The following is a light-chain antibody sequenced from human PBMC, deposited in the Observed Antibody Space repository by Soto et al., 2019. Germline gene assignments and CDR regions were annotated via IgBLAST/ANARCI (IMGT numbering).Light chain of an antibody. CDR3: MQSTQLPPT. Sequence: DVVMTQSPLSLPVTLGQPASISCRSNQSLVHSDGIAYFSWFQXRQGRSPQLXIYEVSTRVSGVPDRFSGSGSGTDFTIAISRVQTDDFGIYYCMQSTQLPPTFGQGTRLEIK. J-gene: IGKJ5*01. CDR1: QSLVHSDGIAY. CDR2: EVS. V-gene: IGKV2-30*02.